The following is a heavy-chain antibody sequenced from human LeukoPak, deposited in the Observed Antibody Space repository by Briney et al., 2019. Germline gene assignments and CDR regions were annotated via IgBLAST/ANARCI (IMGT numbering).Heavy chain of an antibody. CDR1: RFTFSTYA. V-gene: IGHV3-23*01. J-gene: IGHJ4*02. Sequence: GGSLRLPCAASRFTFSTYAMSWVRQAPGKGLEWVSTIANNGGDTYYADSVKGRFTISRDNSKNTLYLQMNSLRAEDTTVYYCAKSHSVEQRGYFDYWGQGTLVTVSS. CDR2: IANNGGDT. D-gene: IGHD1/OR15-1a*01. CDR3: AKSHSVEQRGYFDY.